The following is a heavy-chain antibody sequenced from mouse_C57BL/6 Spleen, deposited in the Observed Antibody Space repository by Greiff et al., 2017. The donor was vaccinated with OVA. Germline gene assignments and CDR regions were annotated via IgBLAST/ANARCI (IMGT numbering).Heavy chain of an antibody. V-gene: IGHV1-64*01. CDR3: ERCGVGNDDDYAMDY. CDR2: IHPNSGST. Sequence: VQLQQPGAELVKPGASVKLSCKASGYTFTSYWMHWVKQRPGQGLEWIGMIHPNSGSTNYNEKFKGKATLTVDTSSSTAYMQLSSLTSEDSAVYYCERCGVGNDDDYAMDYWGQGTSVTVSS. D-gene: IGHD2-2*01. CDR1: GYTFTSYW. J-gene: IGHJ4*01.